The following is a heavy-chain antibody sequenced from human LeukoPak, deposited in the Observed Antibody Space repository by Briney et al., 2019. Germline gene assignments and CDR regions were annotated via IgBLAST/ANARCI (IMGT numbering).Heavy chain of an antibody. CDR3: ARVLRYDFWSAYYFDY. CDR2: ISTYNGNT. V-gene: IGHV1-18*01. CDR1: GYTFNSYD. Sequence: ASVKVSCKASGYTFNSYDISWVRQAPGQGLEWMAWISTYNGNTNYALKVQGRATMTTDTSTSTAYMELRSLRSDDTAVYYCARVLRYDFWSAYYFDYWGQGTLVTVSS. J-gene: IGHJ4*02. D-gene: IGHD3-3*01.